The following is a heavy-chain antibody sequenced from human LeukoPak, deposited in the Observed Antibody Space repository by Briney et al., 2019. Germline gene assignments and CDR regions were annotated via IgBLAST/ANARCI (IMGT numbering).Heavy chain of an antibody. CDR2: MSYDGTYK. Sequence: GGSLRLSCAASGFTFSSYSMQWVRQAPGRGLEWVAIMSYDGTYKFYADSVKGRFTISRDNAKNSLYLQMNSLRAEDTAVYYCVKPYYYSSGSLNWGQGTLVTVSS. CDR3: VKPYYYSSGSLN. CDR1: GFTFSSYS. J-gene: IGHJ4*02. D-gene: IGHD3-10*01. V-gene: IGHV3-30*18.